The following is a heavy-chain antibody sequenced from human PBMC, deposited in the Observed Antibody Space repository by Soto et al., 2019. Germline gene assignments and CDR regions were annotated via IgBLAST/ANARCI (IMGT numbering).Heavy chain of an antibody. CDR3: ARQRTSVVTQAYFGV. CDR2: INHSGST. J-gene: IGHJ4*02. Sequence: SETLYLTCTVSGASISVHRYYWTWIRQPPGKGLEWIGEINHSGSTNYNPSLKSRVTMSVDTSKDQFSLKLRSVTAADTALYFCARQRTSVVTQAYFGVWGPGSLVTVSS. D-gene: IGHD2-21*02. V-gene: IGHV4-34*01. CDR1: GASISVHRYY.